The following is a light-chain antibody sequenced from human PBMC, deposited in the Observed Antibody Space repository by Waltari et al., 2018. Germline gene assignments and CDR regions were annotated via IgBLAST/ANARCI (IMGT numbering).Light chain of an antibody. CDR1: TLAKHH. Sequence: SNELTQPPSVSVSPGQTARITCSGDTLAKHHAYWYQQKTGQAPMLVIYQDSERSSGIPGRFSGSSSGTTVTLIISGVQTEDEADYYCQSVDNSGSLFGGGTKLTVL. J-gene: IGLJ2*01. CDR3: QSVDNSGSL. V-gene: IGLV3-25*03. CDR2: QDS.